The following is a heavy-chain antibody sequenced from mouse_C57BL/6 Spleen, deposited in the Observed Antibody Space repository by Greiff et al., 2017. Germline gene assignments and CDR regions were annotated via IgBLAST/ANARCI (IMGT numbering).Heavy chain of an antibody. CDR3: TRDGYYVFDY. D-gene: IGHD2-3*01. V-gene: IGHV5-9-1*02. CDR2: ISSGGDYI. J-gene: IGHJ2*01. Sequence: EVHLVESGEGLVKPGGSLKLSCAASGFTFSSYAMSWVRQTPEKRLEWVAYISSGGDYIYYADTVKGRFTISRDNAKNTLYLQMSSLKSEDTAMYYCTRDGYYVFDYWGQGTTLTVSS. CDR1: GFTFSSYA.